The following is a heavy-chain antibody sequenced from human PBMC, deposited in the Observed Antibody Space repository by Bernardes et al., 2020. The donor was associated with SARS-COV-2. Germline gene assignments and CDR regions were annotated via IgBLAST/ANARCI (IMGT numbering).Heavy chain of an antibody. J-gene: IGHJ3*02. V-gene: IGHV4-59*01. CDR1: GGSISSYY. CDR2: IYYSGST. Sequence: SETLSLTCTVSGGSISSYYWSWIQQPPGKGLEWIGYIYYSGSTNYNPSLKSRVTISVDTSKNQFSLKLSSVTAADKAVYYCARDPYYYDSSGAFDIWGQGTMVTVSS. CDR3: ARDPYYYDSSGAFDI. D-gene: IGHD3-22*01.